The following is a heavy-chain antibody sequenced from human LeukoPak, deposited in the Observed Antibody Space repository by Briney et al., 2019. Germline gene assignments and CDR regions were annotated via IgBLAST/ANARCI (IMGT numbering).Heavy chain of an antibody. CDR1: GGSFSGYY. Sequence: SKTLSLTCAVYGGSFSGYYWSWIRQPPGKGLEWIGEINHSGSTNYNPSLKSRVTISVDTSKNQFSLKLSSVTAADTAVYYCATGYSGQANYFDYWGQGTLVTVSS. CDR2: INHSGST. CDR3: ATGYSGQANYFDY. J-gene: IGHJ4*02. D-gene: IGHD2-15*01. V-gene: IGHV4-34*01.